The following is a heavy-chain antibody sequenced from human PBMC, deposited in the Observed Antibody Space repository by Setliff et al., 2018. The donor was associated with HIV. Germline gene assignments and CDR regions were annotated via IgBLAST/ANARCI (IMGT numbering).Heavy chain of an antibody. J-gene: IGHJ5*02. Sequence: GGSLRLSCAASGFSFSSHSMSWVRQAPGKGLEWVASISNSGESKYYADSVKGRFTISRDNSKNMLYLQMNSLRAEDTAVYYCAKGQDGLRYNWFDPWGHGTLVTVSS. CDR3: AKGQDGLRYNWFDP. CDR2: ISNSGESK. V-gene: IGHV3-23*01. CDR1: GFSFSSHS.